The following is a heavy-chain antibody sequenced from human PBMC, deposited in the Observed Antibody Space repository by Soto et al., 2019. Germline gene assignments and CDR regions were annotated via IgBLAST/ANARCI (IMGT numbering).Heavy chain of an antibody. Sequence: ASVKVSCKASGYTFTSYYMHWVRQAPGQGLGWMGIINPSGGSTSYAQKFQGRVTMTRNTSISTAYMELSSLRSDDTAVYYCARIAVAGLDIDYWGQGTLVTVSS. CDR1: GYTFTSYY. V-gene: IGHV1-46*03. CDR3: ARIAVAGLDIDY. D-gene: IGHD6-19*01. CDR2: INPSGGST. J-gene: IGHJ4*02.